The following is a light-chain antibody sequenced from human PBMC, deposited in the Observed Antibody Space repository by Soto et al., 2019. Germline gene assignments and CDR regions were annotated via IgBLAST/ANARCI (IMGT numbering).Light chain of an antibody. CDR1: QSISSY. V-gene: IGKV1-39*01. J-gene: IGKJ1*01. CDR2: AAS. Sequence: IQMTQSPSSLSASIGDRVTITCRASQSISSYLNWYQQKPGKAPKLLIYAASSLQSGVPSRFSGSGSGTEFTLTISRLQPDDFATYYCQHNNGYSWTFGQGTKVDIK. CDR3: QHNNGYSWT.